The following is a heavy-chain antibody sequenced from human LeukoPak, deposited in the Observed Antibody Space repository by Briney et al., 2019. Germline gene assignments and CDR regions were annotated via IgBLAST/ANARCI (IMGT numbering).Heavy chain of an antibody. J-gene: IGHJ5*02. CDR1: GFTFSSYA. Sequence: QPGGSLRLSCAASGFTFSSYAMSWVRQAPGKGVEWVSAISGSGGSTYYADSVKGRFTISRDNSKNTLYLQMNSLRAEDTAVYYCAKYEGRGSSSQFDPWGQGTPVTVSS. CDR2: ISGSGGST. V-gene: IGHV3-23*01. D-gene: IGHD6-6*01. CDR3: AKYEGRGSSSQFDP.